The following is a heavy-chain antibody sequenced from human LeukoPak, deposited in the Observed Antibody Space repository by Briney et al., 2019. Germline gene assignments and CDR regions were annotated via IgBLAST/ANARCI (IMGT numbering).Heavy chain of an antibody. CDR1: GFTFDDYA. V-gene: IGHV3-9*01. CDR2: ISWNSGSI. J-gene: IGHJ4*02. D-gene: IGHD2-2*01. Sequence: GRSLRLSCAASGFTFDDYAMHWVRQAPGNGLEWVSGISWNSGSIGYAGSVKGRFTISRDNAKNSLYLQMNSLRAEDTALYYCAKDIIVQYCSSTSCYVPSALDYWGQGTLVTVSS. CDR3: AKDIIVQYCSSTSCYVPSALDY.